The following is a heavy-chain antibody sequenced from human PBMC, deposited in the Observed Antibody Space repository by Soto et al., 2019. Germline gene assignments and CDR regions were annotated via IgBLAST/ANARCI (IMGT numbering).Heavy chain of an antibody. CDR3: AKAVDYIWGSYRSPHAFDI. CDR1: GFTFSSYA. Sequence: GGSLRLSCAASGFTFSSYAMSWVRQAPGKGLEWVSAISGSGGSTYYADSVKGRFTISRDNSKNTLYLQMNSLRAEDTAVYYCAKAVDYIWGSYRSPHAFDIWGQGTMVTVSS. CDR2: ISGSGGST. J-gene: IGHJ3*02. D-gene: IGHD3-16*02. V-gene: IGHV3-23*01.